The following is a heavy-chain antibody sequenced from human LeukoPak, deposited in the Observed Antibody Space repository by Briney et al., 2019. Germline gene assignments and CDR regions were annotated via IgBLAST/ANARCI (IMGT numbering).Heavy chain of an antibody. Sequence: ASVKVSCKTFGYTFTTYYIHWVRPAPGQGLAWMGVVIPSDGYTAYPQRFQGRVTMTSDTSTKTAYMELSRLSSEDTAVYFCARVYPVSSGWFDYWGQGTLVTVSS. CDR3: ARVYPVSSGWFDY. V-gene: IGHV1-46*01. D-gene: IGHD6-19*01. CDR2: VIPSDGYT. CDR1: GYTFTTYY. J-gene: IGHJ5*01.